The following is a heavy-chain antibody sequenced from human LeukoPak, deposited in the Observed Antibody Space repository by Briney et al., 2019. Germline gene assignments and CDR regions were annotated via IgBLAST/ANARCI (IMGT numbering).Heavy chain of an antibody. V-gene: IGHV3-74*03. Sequence: GGSLRLSCAASGFTFNRHWIHWVRQAPGKGLVWVSRINTDGSPTTYADSVKGRFTISTDNAKNTVHLQMNSLRAEDTAIYYCARDLGAVSKTWGQGTLVTVSS. CDR2: INTDGSPT. CDR3: ARDLGAVSKT. CDR1: GFTFNRHW. J-gene: IGHJ4*02. D-gene: IGHD6-13*01.